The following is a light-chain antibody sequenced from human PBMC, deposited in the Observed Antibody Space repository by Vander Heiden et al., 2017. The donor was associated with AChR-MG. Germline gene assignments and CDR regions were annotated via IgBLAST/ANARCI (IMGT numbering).Light chain of an antibody. CDR1: SSDVGGYDS. V-gene: IGLV2-14*03. CDR3: TSYTSSNTLV. CDR2: DVS. J-gene: IGLJ3*02. Sequence: QSALPPPASVSGSPGPSITISCSGTSSDVGGYDSVSWYQQHPGKAPKLMIYDVSERPSGVSNRFSASKSGNTASLTISGLQAEDEADYFCTSYTSSNTLVFGGGTKVTVL.